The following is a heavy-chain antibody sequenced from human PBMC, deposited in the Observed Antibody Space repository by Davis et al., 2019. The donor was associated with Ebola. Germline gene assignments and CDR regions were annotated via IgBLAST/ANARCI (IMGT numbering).Heavy chain of an antibody. CDR3: ARRPALRGYFQH. CDR2: INHSGST. D-gene: IGHD6-6*01. CDR1: GGSFSGYY. Sequence: SETLSLTCAVYGGSFSGYYWSWIRQPPGKGLEWIGEINHSGSTNYNPSLKSRVTISVDTSKNQFSLKLSSVTAADTAVYYCARRPALRGYFQHWGQGTLVTVSS. V-gene: IGHV4-34*01. J-gene: IGHJ1*01.